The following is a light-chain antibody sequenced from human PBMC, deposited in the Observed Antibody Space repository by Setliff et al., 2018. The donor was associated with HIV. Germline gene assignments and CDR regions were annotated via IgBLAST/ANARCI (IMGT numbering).Light chain of an antibody. V-gene: IGKV4-1*01. CDR2: WAS. J-gene: IGKJ4*01. Sequence: DIVMTQSPDSLAVSLGERATINCKSSQSVLYSSNNKNYLAWYQQKPGQPPKLLIYWASTRVSGVPDRFSGSWSGTDFTLTISSLQAEDVAVYYCQQYYSTPPLTFGGGTKVDIK. CDR3: QQYYSTPPLT. CDR1: QSVLYSSNNKNY.